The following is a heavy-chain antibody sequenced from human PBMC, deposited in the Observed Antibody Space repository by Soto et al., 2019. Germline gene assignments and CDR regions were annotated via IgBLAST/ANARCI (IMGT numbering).Heavy chain of an antibody. CDR3: ASSNRLTSIFGVVHNWFDP. J-gene: IGHJ5*02. Sequence: ASVKVSCKASGYTFTSYGISWVRQAPGQGLEWMGWISAYNGNTNYAQKLQGRVTMTTDTSTSTAYMELRSLRSDDTAVYYCASSNRLTSIFGVVHNWFDPWGQGTLVTVSS. CDR2: ISAYNGNT. CDR1: GYTFTSYG. D-gene: IGHD3-3*01. V-gene: IGHV1-18*01.